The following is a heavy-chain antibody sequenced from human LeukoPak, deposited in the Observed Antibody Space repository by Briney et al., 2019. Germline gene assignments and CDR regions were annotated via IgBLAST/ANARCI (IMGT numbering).Heavy chain of an antibody. CDR2: IYSTGST. V-gene: IGHV4-61*02. J-gene: IGHJ5*02. CDR3: ARAEDYGDYGRWFDP. Sequence: SETLSLTCTVSGGSIDSVVYYWTWIRQSAGKGLELIGRIYSTGSTNYTPSLKGRVTISQDMAKNQFSLRLDSVSAADTAVYYCARAEDYGDYGRWFDPWGQGTLVTVSS. D-gene: IGHD4-17*01. CDR1: GGSIDSVVYY.